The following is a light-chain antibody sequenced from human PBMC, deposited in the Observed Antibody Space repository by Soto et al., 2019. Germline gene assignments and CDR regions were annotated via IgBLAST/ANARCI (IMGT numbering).Light chain of an antibody. Sequence: QSALTQPASVSGSPGQSITISCTGTSSDVGGYNYVSWYQQHPGKAPKLMIYEVRNRPSGVSNRFSGSRSGITASLTISGLQAEDEADYYCSSYTGSGTLVFGGGTKLTGL. V-gene: IGLV2-14*01. CDR3: SSYTGSGTLV. CDR1: SSDVGGYNY. CDR2: EVR. J-gene: IGLJ3*02.